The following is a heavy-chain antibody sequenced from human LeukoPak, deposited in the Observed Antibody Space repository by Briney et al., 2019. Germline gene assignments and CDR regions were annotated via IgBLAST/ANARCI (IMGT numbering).Heavy chain of an antibody. Sequence: SETLSLTCAVYGGPFTGYYWSWIRQSPEKGLEWIGEINHRGSTNYNSSLKSRLTISADTSKNQFSLHLSSVTAADTAVYYCAKVYSRSPQDAFDVWGQGTMVTVSS. CDR3: AKVYSRSPQDAFDV. V-gene: IGHV4-34*01. J-gene: IGHJ3*01. D-gene: IGHD3-22*01. CDR1: GGPFTGYY. CDR2: INHRGST.